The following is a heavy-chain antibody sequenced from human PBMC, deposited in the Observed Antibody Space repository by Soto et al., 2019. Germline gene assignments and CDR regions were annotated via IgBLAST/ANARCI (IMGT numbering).Heavy chain of an antibody. V-gene: IGHV4-59*08. CDR1: GGSISSYY. CDR3: PRHGLGLDY. J-gene: IGHJ4*02. D-gene: IGHD1-26*01. Sequence: QVQLQESGPGLVKPSETLSLTCTVSGGSISSYYWSWIRQPPGKGLDYIGYIHYSGSTNYNPSLKSRVTISLDTSKNQFSLKLSSVTAADTAVYYCPRHGLGLDYWGQGTLVTVSS. CDR2: IHYSGST.